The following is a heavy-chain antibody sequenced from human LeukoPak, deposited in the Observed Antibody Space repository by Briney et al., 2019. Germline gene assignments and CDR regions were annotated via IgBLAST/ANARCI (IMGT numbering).Heavy chain of an antibody. CDR2: IYHSGST. J-gene: IGHJ6*03. CDR1: GYSISSGYY. Sequence: SETLSLTCTVSGYSISSGYYWGWIRQPPGKGLEWIGSIYHSGSTYYNPSLKSRVTISVDTSKNQFSLKLSSVTAADTAVYYCARGYPTIVVAPPATYYYYYMDVWGKGTTVTVSS. CDR3: ARGYPTIVVAPPATYYYYYMDV. V-gene: IGHV4-38-2*02. D-gene: IGHD3-22*01.